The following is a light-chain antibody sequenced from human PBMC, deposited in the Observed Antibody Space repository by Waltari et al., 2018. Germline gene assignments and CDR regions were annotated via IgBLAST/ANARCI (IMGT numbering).Light chain of an antibody. CDR3: QQRSNWPRT. CDR2: SAS. CDR1: QSVRSY. V-gene: IGKV3-11*01. J-gene: IGKJ1*01. Sequence: EIVFTQSPATLSLSPREMATLSCKASQSVRSYLAWYQQTPGQAPRLLIYSASNRATGLPARFSGSGSGTDFTLTISSLEPEDFAVYYCQQRSNWPRTFGQGTKVEI.